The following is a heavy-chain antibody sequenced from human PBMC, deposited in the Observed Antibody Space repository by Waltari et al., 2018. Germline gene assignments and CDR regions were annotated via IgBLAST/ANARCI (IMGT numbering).Heavy chain of an antibody. CDR3: ARVSHNWNEVHYYYYMDV. Sequence: QVQLQESGPGLVKPSETLSLTCAVSGYSISSGYYWGWIRQPPGTGLEWIGSIYHSGSTYYNPSLKSRVTISVDTSKNQFSLKLSSVTAADTAVYYCARVSHNWNEVHYYYYMDVWGKGTTVTVSS. D-gene: IGHD1-1*01. CDR1: GYSISSGYY. J-gene: IGHJ6*03. V-gene: IGHV4-38-2*01. CDR2: IYHSGST.